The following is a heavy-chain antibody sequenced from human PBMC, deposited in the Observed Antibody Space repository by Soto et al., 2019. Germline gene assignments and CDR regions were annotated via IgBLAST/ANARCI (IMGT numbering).Heavy chain of an antibody. D-gene: IGHD3-3*01. CDR1: GGTFSSYA. CDR2: IIPIFGTA. V-gene: IGHV1-69*13. J-gene: IGHJ5*02. CDR3: AGGEAYYDFWSGYVWFDP. Sequence: SVRVSCKASGGTFSSYAISWVRQAPGQGLEWMGGIIPIFGTANYAQKFQGRVTITADESTSTAYMELSSLRSEDTAVYYCAGGEAYYDFWSGYVWFDPSGQGTLVTVSS.